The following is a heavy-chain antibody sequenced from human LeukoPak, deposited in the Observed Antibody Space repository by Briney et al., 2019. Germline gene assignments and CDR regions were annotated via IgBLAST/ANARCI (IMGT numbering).Heavy chain of an antibody. J-gene: IGHJ4*02. D-gene: IGHD3-3*02. Sequence: QPGGSLRLSCAASEISFSSYWMHWVRQGPGKGLVWVSRINSDGSRTNYADSVKGRFTISRDNSKNTLYLQMNSLRAEDTAVYYCAKAGISHLDYWGQGTLVTVSS. CDR2: INSDGSRT. CDR3: AKAGISHLDY. V-gene: IGHV3-74*01. CDR1: EISFSSYW.